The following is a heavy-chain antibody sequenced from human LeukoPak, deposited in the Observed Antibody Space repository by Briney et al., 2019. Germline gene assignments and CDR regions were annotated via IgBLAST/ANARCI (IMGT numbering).Heavy chain of an antibody. CDR3: ARIGIMIRAPKHFDE. J-gene: IGHJ4*02. V-gene: IGHV3-11*01. CDR2: ITSAGSTV. CDR1: GFTFSDYY. Sequence: GGSLRLSCAASGFTFSDYYMTWIRQAPGKGLEWVSYITSAGSTVYYADSVKGRFTISRDNVRNSLYLQMHGLRAEDTAVYYCARIGIMIRAPKHFDEWGQGTLVTVSS. D-gene: IGHD3-16*01.